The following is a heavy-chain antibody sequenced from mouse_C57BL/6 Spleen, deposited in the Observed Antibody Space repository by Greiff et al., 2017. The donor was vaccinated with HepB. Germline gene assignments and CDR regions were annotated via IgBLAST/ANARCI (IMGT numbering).Heavy chain of an antibody. J-gene: IGHJ2*01. CDR2: IYPRDGST. V-gene: IGHV1-85*01. Sequence: LVESGPELVKPGASVKLSCKASGYTFTSYDINWVKQRPGQGLEWIGWIYPRDGSTKYNEKFKGKATLTVDTSSSTAYMELHSLTSEDSAVYFCARRFITTVVAEDYWGQGTTLTVSS. D-gene: IGHD1-1*01. CDR3: ARRFITTVVAEDY. CDR1: GYTFTSYD.